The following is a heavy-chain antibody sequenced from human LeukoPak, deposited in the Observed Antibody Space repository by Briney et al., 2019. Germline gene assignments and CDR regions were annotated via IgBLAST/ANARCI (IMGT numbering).Heavy chain of an antibody. CDR3: ARSGVTALSWVDP. Sequence: SETLSLTCTVSGGSISSYYWRWIRQPPGKGLEWIGYISYSGSTNYTPSLKSRITISVDTSKNQFSLKLSSVTAADTAVYYCARSGVTALSWVDPWGQGTLVTVSS. CDR2: ISYSGST. CDR1: GGSISSYY. J-gene: IGHJ5*02. V-gene: IGHV4-59*08. D-gene: IGHD2-21*02.